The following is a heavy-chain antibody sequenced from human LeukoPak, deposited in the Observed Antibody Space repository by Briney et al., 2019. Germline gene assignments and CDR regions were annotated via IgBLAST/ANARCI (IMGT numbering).Heavy chain of an antibody. V-gene: IGHV1-2*02. CDR1: GYSFTDYY. J-gene: IGHJ4*02. Sequence: ASVKVSFKASGYSFTDYYLHWVRQAPGQGLECMGWINPKNGGTTYAQRFQDRITMTRDTSVNTAYMELSSLRSDDTAVYFCARMRAAGKFDYWGQGAPVTVSS. CDR3: ARMRAAGKFDY. CDR2: INPKNGGT. D-gene: IGHD6-13*01.